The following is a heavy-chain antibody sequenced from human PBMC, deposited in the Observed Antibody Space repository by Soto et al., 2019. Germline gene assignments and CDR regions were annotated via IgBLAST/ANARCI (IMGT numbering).Heavy chain of an antibody. D-gene: IGHD4-17*01. CDR2: ISAYNGNT. J-gene: IGHJ3*02. CDR1: GYTFTSYG. V-gene: IGHV1-18*04. CDR3: AAGAPTGPTGGGDAFDI. Sequence: QVQLVQSGAEVKKPGASVKVSCKASGYTFTSYGISWVRQAPGQGLEWMGWISAYNGNTNYAQKLQGRVTMTTDTSTRTADREMRGRRSDERAGYFLAAGAPTGPTGGGDAFDIWGQGTMVTVSS.